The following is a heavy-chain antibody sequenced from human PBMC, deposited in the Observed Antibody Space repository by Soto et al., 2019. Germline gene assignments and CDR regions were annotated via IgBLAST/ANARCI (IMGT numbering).Heavy chain of an antibody. CDR1: GFSLIINGVG. Sequence: QITLKESGPTLVKPTQTLTLTCTSSGFSLIINGVGVGWIRQPPGKALEWLALIYWDNDERYSPSLKSRLIITKDTSKNQVVLTMTNMDPVDSATYYCAHRRVGYGDPDYYFEYWGQGILVTVSS. J-gene: IGHJ4*02. CDR2: IYWDNDE. CDR3: AHRRVGYGDPDYYFEY. V-gene: IGHV2-5*02. D-gene: IGHD4-17*01.